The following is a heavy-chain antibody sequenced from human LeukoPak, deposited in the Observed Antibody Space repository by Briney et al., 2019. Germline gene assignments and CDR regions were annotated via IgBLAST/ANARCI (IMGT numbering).Heavy chain of an antibody. D-gene: IGHD6-13*01. Sequence: SETLSLTCTVSGGSISSSSYYWGWIRQPPGKGLEWIGSIYYSGSTYYNPSLKSRVTISVDTSKNQFSLKLSSVTAAGTAVYYCARGAAAADCFDYWGQGTLVTVSS. V-gene: IGHV4-39*07. CDR2: IYYSGST. CDR3: ARGAAAADCFDY. CDR1: GGSISSSSYY. J-gene: IGHJ4*02.